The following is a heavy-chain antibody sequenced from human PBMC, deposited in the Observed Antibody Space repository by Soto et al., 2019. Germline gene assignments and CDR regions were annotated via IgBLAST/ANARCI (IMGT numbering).Heavy chain of an antibody. CDR3: ARGVPGAIAPPPNDY. CDR2: IKSKTDGGTT. CDR1: GFTFSNAW. D-gene: IGHD3-10*01. Sequence: GGSLSLSCAASGFTFSNAWMSWVRQAPGKGLEWVGRIKSKTDGGTTDYAAPVKGRLTISRDNAKNSLSLQMNSLRAEDTAVYYCARGVPGAIAPPPNDYRGPGTLVTVSS. J-gene: IGHJ4*02. V-gene: IGHV3-15*01.